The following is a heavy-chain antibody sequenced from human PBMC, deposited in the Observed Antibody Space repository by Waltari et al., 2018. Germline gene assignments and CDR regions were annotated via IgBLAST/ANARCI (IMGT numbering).Heavy chain of an antibody. V-gene: IGHV4-59*01. D-gene: IGHD3-9*01. CDR2: VYFTGSA. CDR1: GGSINNYY. CDR3: ARVYGHYELLASSYSPYYYYYMDV. J-gene: IGHJ6*03. Sequence: QVQLQESGPGPVKSSETLSLTCAVSGGSINNYYWAWNRKPPGKGLEWIASVYFTGSANYSPSLKSRVSVSVDTSKNQFSLRLHSVTPADTAVYYCARVYGHYELLASSYSPYYYYYMDVWGKGTAVTVS.